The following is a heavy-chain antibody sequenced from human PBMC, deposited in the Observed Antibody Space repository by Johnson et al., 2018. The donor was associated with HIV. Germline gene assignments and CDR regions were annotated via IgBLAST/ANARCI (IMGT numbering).Heavy chain of an antibody. CDR1: GFNFRRFG. D-gene: IGHD6-13*01. J-gene: IGHJ3*02. V-gene: IGHV3-33*06. CDR2: IWYNGREK. Sequence: QVQLVESWGGMVQPGGSLRLSCEASGFNFRRFGMHWVRQAPGKGLEWVAVIWYNGREKYYADSVKGRFTVSRDNSKNTLYLQMNSLRAEDTAVYYCAKDLHSSSWYYGAFDIWGQGTMVTVSS. CDR3: AKDLHSSSWYYGAFDI.